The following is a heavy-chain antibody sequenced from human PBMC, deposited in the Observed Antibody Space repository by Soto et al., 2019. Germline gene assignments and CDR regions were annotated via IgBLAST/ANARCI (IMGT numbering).Heavy chain of an antibody. CDR1: GFTFSSYG. D-gene: IGHD2-2*01. CDR3: TRATKHDYYYYGMDV. CDR2: ISYDGSNK. J-gene: IGHJ6*02. Sequence: GGSLRLSCAASGFTFSSYGMHWVRQAPGKGLEWVAVISYDGSNKYYADSVKGRFTISRDNSKNTLYLQMNSLRAEDTAVYYCTRATKHDYYYYGMDVWGQGTTVTVSS. V-gene: IGHV3-30*03.